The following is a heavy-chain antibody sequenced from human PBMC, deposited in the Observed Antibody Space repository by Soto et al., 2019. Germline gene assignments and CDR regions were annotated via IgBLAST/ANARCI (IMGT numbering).Heavy chain of an antibody. CDR1: GFTVSSNY. CDR3: ARTKTSGDYIWGSYRYPSHPYYMDV. D-gene: IGHD3-16*02. CDR2: IYSGGST. V-gene: IGHV3-66*01. Sequence: GGSLRLSCAASGFTVSSNYMSWVRQAPGKGLEWVSVIYSGGSTYYADSVKGRFTISRDNSKNTLYLQMNSLGAEDTAVYYCARTKTSGDYIWGSYRYPSHPYYMDVWGKGTTVTVSS. J-gene: IGHJ6*03.